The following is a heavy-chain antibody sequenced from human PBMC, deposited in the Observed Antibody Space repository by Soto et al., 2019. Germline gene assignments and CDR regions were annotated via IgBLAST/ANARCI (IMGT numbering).Heavy chain of an antibody. J-gene: IGHJ4*02. CDR3: AGRDGASFDY. V-gene: IGHV4-59*08. Sequence: QVQLQESGPGLVKPSETLSLTCTVSGGSISSYYWSWIRQPPGKGLEWIGYIYYSGRTNYNPSLTSRVTISVAPSQNQFSLKLCSLTAADTAGQSCAGRDGASFDYWGQGTLVTVSS. CDR2: IYYSGRT. D-gene: IGHD3-16*01. CDR1: GGSISSYY.